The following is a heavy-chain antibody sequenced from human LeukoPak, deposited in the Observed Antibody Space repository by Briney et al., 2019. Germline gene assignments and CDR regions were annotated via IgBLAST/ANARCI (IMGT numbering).Heavy chain of an antibody. D-gene: IGHD1-1*01. J-gene: IGHJ4*02. CDR1: GFTFTSHV. Sequence: GGSLRLSCSASGFTFTSHVMHWVRQAPGKGLQYVSGISMNVQTTYYAGSVKGRFTISRDSSKNTVYLQMNSLTAEDTAVYYCVREGLERRTNFDYWGQGTLVSVS. V-gene: IGHV3-64D*06. CDR2: ISMNVQTT. CDR3: VREGLERRTNFDY.